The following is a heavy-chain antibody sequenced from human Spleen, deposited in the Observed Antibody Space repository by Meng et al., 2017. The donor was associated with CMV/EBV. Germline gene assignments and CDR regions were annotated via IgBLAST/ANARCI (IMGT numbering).Heavy chain of an antibody. Sequence: ASVKVSCKASGYTFTSYGISWVRQAPGQGLEWMGWISAYNGNTNYAQKFQDRDTMTTDTTTHTAYMELRNLRSDDTAVFYCARDSPYSSYGSGLEFWGQGTLVTVSS. CDR2: ISAYNGNT. V-gene: IGHV1-18*01. D-gene: IGHD3-10*01. CDR1: GYTFTSYG. CDR3: ARDSPYSSYGSGLEF. J-gene: IGHJ1*01.